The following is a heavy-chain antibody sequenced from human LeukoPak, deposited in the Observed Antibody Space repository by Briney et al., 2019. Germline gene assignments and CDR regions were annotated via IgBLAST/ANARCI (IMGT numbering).Heavy chain of an antibody. J-gene: IGHJ4*02. D-gene: IGHD3-22*01. CDR2: IIPIFGTA. V-gene: IGHV1-69*05. CDR1: GGTFSSYA. Sequence: GASVKVSCKASGGTFSSYAISWVRQAPGQGLEWMGRIIPIFGTANYAQKFQGRDTITTDESTSTAYMELSSLRSEDTAVYYCARGTIPNYYDSSGYLPFDYWGQGTLVTVSS. CDR3: ARGTIPNYYDSSGYLPFDY.